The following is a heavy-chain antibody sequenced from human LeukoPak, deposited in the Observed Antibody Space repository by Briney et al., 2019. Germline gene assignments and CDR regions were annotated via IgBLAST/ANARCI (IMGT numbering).Heavy chain of an antibody. CDR2: IYPGDSDT. CDR3: ARQGPATYYDFWSGYPYSDY. V-gene: IGHV5-51*01. CDR1: GYIFTTYW. J-gene: IGHJ4*02. Sequence: GESLKISCKGSGYIFTTYWIGWVRQMPGKGLEWMGIIYPGDSDTRYSPSFQGQVTISADKSISTAYLQWSSLKASDTAMYYCARQGPATYYDFWSGYPYSDYWGQGTLVTVSS. D-gene: IGHD3-3*01.